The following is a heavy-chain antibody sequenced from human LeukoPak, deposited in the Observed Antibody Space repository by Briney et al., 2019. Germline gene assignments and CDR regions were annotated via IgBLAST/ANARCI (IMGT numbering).Heavy chain of an antibody. CDR3: ARLDGRQNSYGHY. CDR1: GYSFSNYW. J-gene: IGHJ4*02. D-gene: IGHD5-18*01. Sequence: GEPLNISCKGSGYSFSNYWIAWVRQMPGKGLEWMGIIYPGDSDTRYSPSFQGQVTISADKSISTAYLQWSSLKASDTAMYYCARLDGRQNSYGHYWGQGTLVIVSS. V-gene: IGHV5-51*01. CDR2: IYPGDSDT.